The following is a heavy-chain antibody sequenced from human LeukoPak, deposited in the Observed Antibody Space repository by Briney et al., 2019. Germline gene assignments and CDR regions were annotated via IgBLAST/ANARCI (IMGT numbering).Heavy chain of an antibody. CDR2: ISGSGGST. J-gene: IGHJ6*02. D-gene: IGHD2-21*02. CDR3: AKDLAYCGGDCYLRRWANYYYGMDV. V-gene: IGHV3-23*01. Sequence: GGSLRLSCAASGFTFSSYAMSWVRQAPGKGLEWVSAISGSGGSTYYADSVKGRFTISRDNSKNTLYLQMNSLRAEDTAVYYCAKDLAYCGGDCYLRRWANYYYGMDVWGQGTTVTVSS. CDR1: GFTFSSYA.